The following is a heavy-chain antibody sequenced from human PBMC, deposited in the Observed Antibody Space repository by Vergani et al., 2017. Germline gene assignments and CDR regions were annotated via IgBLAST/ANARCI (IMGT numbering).Heavy chain of an antibody. CDR1: GFTFSSYS. Sequence: VQLVQSGAEVKKPGGSLRLSCAASGFTFSSYSMNWVRQAPGKGLEWVSYISSSSSTIYYADSVKGRFTISRDNAKNSLYLQMSGLTGDDTAMYYCARDELRDAFDLWGQGTLVIVSS. D-gene: IGHD2-21*01. V-gene: IGHV3-48*01. CDR2: ISSSSSTI. CDR3: ARDELRDAFDL. J-gene: IGHJ3*01.